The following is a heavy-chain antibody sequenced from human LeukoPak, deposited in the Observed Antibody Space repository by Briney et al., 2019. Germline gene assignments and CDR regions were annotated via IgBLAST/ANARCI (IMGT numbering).Heavy chain of an antibody. Sequence: MSSETLSLTCTVSGGSISSYYWSWIRQPPGKGLEWIGYIYYSGSTNDNPSLKSRVTISVDTSKNQFSLKLSSVTAADTAVYYCARDKGSWGAFDIWGQGTMVTVSS. CDR2: IYYSGST. V-gene: IGHV4-59*01. D-gene: IGHD3-10*01. CDR3: ARDKGSWGAFDI. J-gene: IGHJ3*02. CDR1: GGSISSYY.